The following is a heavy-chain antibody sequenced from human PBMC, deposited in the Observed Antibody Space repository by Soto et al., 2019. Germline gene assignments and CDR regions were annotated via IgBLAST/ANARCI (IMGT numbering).Heavy chain of an antibody. Sequence: HPGGSLRLSCAASGFTFSSYSMNWVRQAPGKGLEWVSYISSSGSTIYYADSVKGRFTISRDNAKNSLYLQMNSLRDEDTAVYYCARPEYSSSSYGMDVWGQGTTVTVSS. CDR3: ARPEYSSSSYGMDV. CDR2: ISSSGSTI. J-gene: IGHJ6*02. V-gene: IGHV3-48*02. D-gene: IGHD6-6*01. CDR1: GFTFSSYS.